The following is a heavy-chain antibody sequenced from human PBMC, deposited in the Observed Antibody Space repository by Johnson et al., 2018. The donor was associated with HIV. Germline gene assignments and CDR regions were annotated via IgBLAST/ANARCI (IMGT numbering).Heavy chain of an antibody. CDR2: IKQDGSEN. Sequence: EVQLVESGGGVVQPGGSLRLSCAASGFTFSSYWMSWVRQAPGQGLEWVANIKQDGSENYYVDSVKGQFTISRDNAKNSLYLQMNSLRAEDTAVYYCARVPEGDDDAFDIWGQGTMVTVSS. V-gene: IGHV3-7*01. CDR1: GFTFSSYW. CDR3: ARVPEGDDDAFDI. J-gene: IGHJ3*02. D-gene: IGHD2-21*01.